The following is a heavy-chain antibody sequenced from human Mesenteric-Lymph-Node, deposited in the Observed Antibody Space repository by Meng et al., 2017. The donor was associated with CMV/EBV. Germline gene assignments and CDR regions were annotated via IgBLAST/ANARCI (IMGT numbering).Heavy chain of an antibody. CDR1: GFTFSSYA. CDR2: ISYDGSNK. J-gene: IGHJ6*02. D-gene: IGHD6-13*01. V-gene: IGHV3-30*04. Sequence: GESLKISCAASGFTFSSYAMHLVRQAPGKGLEWVAVISYDGSNKYYADSLKGRFTISRDKVKNSLYLQMNSLRGEDTAVYYCARIAGTSHYQGMDVWGQGTTVTVSS. CDR3: ARIAGTSHYQGMDV.